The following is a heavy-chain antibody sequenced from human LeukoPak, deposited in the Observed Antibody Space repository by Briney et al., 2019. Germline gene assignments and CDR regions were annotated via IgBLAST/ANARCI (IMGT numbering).Heavy chain of an antibody. J-gene: IGHJ4*02. CDR3: ARGMRFDY. CDR2: ISSNGKTI. Sequence: PRGSLRLSCAVSGFIFSDYYMNWVRQAPGKGLEWVPYISSNGKTIYYADSVKGRFTISRDNTNNSLYLHMNSLRVEDTAVYYCARGMRFDYWGQGTLVTVSS. CDR1: GFIFSDYY. V-gene: IGHV3-11*01.